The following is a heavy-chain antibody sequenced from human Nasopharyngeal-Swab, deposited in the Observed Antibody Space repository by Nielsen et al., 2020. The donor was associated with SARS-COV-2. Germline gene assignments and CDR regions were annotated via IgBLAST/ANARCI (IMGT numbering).Heavy chain of an antibody. Sequence: ESLKISCAASGFNFNYYSMNWVRQAPGKGLEWVSSIGRYGTDIFHADSVKGRFSVFRDAANKSIYLQMRSLRAEDAAVYYCARGTVFGVANGMDVWGQGTTVTVSS. CDR1: GFNFNYYS. V-gene: IGHV3-21*01. J-gene: IGHJ6*02. D-gene: IGHD3-3*01. CDR3: ARGTVFGVANGMDV. CDR2: IGRYGTDI.